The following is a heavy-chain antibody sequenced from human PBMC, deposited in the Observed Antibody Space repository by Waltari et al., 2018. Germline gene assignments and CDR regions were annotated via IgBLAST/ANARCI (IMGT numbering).Heavy chain of an antibody. D-gene: IGHD6-13*01. CDR1: GYSFTSYW. CDR2: IYPGDSDT. J-gene: IGHJ5*02. V-gene: IGHV5-51*01. CDR3: ARGPGSSWSGNWFDP. Sequence: EVQLVQSGAEVKKPGESLKISCKGSGYSFTSYWLGWVRQMPGKGLYGMGIIYPGDSDTRYSPSVQGQGTIAADKSISTAYLQWSSLKASDTAMYYCARGPGSSWSGNWFDPWGQGTLVTVSS.